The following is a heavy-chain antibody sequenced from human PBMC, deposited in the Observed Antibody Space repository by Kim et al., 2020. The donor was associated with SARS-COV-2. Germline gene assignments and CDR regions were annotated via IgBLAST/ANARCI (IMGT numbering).Heavy chain of an antibody. CDR2: IMPVGSQR. J-gene: IGHJ3*02. V-gene: IGHV3-7*01. D-gene: IGHD3-3*01. CDR1: GFFFSTYW. CDR3: ARITIVREIGAFDAFDI. Sequence: GGSLRLSCTTSGFFFSTYWMVWVRQPPGKGLEWVAYIMPVGSQRYYVESVQGRFTISKDNAKNPILLQMNRVTADDTAVYYCARITIVREIGAFDAFDIWGQGTSVTVSS.